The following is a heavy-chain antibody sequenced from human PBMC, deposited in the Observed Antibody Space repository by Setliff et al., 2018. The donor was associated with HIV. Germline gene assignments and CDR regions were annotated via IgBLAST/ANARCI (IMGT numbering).Heavy chain of an antibody. CDR3: ARGRGPSRFDY. CDR2: IIPMFGTS. CDR1: GGTFSGYA. Sequence: SVKVSCKASGGTFSGYAISWVRQAPGQGLEWMGRIIPMFGTSNHAQKFQGRLTITADKSTNTAYMELRSLRSEDTAVYYCARGRGPSRFDYWGQGTLVTVSS. V-gene: IGHV1-69*06. J-gene: IGHJ4*01.